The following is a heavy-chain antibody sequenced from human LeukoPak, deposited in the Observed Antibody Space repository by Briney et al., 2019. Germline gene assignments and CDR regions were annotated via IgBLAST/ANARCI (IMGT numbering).Heavy chain of an antibody. CDR1: GFTFSSYE. CDR2: ISNSGGSI. CDR3: ARSFDI. V-gene: IGHV3-48*03. J-gene: IGHJ3*02. Sequence: GGSLRLSCAASGFTFSSYEMNWVRQAPGKGLEWVSHISNSGGSIYYADSVKGRFTISRDNARNSLYLQMNSLRAEDTAVYLCARSFDIWGQGTMVTVSS.